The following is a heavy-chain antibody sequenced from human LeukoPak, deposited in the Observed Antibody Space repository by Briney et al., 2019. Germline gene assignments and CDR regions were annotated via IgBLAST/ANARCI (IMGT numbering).Heavy chain of an antibody. V-gene: IGHV4-30-2*01. J-gene: IGHJ4*02. CDR3: ARDRGSAFDY. D-gene: IGHD3-16*01. CDR2: IYHSGST. Sequence: MPSETLSLTCTVSGGSISSGGYYWSWIRQPPGKGLEWIGYIYHSGSTYYNPSLKSRVTISVDRSKNQFSLKLSSVTAADTAVYYCARDRGSAFDYWGQGTLVTVSS. CDR1: GGSISSGGYY.